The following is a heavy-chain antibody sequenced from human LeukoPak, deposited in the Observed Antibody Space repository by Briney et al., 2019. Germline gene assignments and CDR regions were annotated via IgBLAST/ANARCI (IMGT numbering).Heavy chain of an antibody. J-gene: IGHJ4*02. V-gene: IGHV1-2*02. Sequence: ASVKVSCKASGYTFTGYYMHWVRQAPGQGLEWMGWINPNSGGTNYAQKFQGRVTMTRDTSISTAYMELSRLRSDDTAVYYCALESSSSSYYFDYWGQGTLVTVSS. D-gene: IGHD6-6*01. CDR2: INPNSGGT. CDR1: GYTFTGYY. CDR3: ALESSSSSYYFDY.